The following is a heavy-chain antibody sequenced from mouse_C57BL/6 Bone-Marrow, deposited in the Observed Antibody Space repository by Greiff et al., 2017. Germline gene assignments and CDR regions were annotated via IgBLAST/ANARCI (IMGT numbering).Heavy chain of an antibody. J-gene: IGHJ2*01. Sequence: QVQLQQPGAELVRPGSSVKLSCKASGYTFTSYWMHWVKQRPIQGLEWIGNIDPSDSETHYNQKFKDKATVTVDKSSSTASMQLSSLTAEDSSVYYCARGTGYYFDYWSQVTTLTVSS. V-gene: IGHV1-52*01. D-gene: IGHD2-2*01. CDR2: IDPSDSET. CDR3: ARGTGYYFDY. CDR1: GYTFTSYW.